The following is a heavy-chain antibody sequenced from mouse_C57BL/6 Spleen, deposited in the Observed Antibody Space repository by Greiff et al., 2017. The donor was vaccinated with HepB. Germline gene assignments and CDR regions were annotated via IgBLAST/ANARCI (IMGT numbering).Heavy chain of an antibody. J-gene: IGHJ2*01. CDR1: GYSFTSYS. V-gene: IGHV1-4*01. D-gene: IGHD3-3*01. CDR2: INPGSGST. Sequence: QVQLQQSGPELARPSASVSLSCSASGYSFTSYSLPCLKQRPGLGLECFGYINPGSGSTKYNHTFKDKSTLTSDKSSSTAYMQLSSLTSEDSAVYYCARRGTDYFDYWGQGTTLTVSS. CDR3: ARRGTDYFDY.